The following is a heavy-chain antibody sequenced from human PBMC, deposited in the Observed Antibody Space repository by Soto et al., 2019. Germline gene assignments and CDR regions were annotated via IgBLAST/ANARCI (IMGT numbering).Heavy chain of an antibody. CDR3: ASPFTSSQGRYGMDV. J-gene: IGHJ6*02. V-gene: IGHV1-18*01. D-gene: IGHD2-2*01. CDR2: ISAYNGNT. Sequence: QVQLVQSGAEVKKPGASVKVSCKASGYTFSNYGFSWVRQAPGQRLEWRGWISAYNGNTNYAQKVQGRVTMTTDTSTGTAYMELRSLRSDDTAVYYCASPFTSSQGRYGMDVWGQGSTVTVSS. CDR1: GYTFSNYG.